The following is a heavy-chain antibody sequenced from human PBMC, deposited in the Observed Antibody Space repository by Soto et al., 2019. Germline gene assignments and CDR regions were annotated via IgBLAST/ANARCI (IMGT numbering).Heavy chain of an antibody. Sequence: GGSLRLSCAASGFTFSSYGMHWVRQAPGKGLEWVAVISYDGSNKYYADSLKGRFTISRDNSKNTLYLQMNSLRAEDTAVYYCAKGKSGYPVHLDYLGQGTLVTVSS. D-gene: IGHD5-12*01. CDR2: ISYDGSNK. J-gene: IGHJ4*02. CDR1: GFTFSSYG. CDR3: AKGKSGYPVHLDY. V-gene: IGHV3-30*18.